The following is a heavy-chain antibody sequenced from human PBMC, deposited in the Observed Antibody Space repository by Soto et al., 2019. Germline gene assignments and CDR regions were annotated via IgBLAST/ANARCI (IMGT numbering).Heavy chain of an antibody. J-gene: IGHJ4*02. CDR1: GFTFSSYA. D-gene: IGHD2-2*01. CDR2: ISGRGDDT. Sequence: EVQLLESGGDLVQPGGSLRLSCAASGFTFSSYAMSWVRQALGKGLEWVSTISGRGDDTYYTDSVKGRFTISRDNSKNTLYVHMNSLRAEDTAVYYCARAQPTSSSSYFDYWGQGSLVTVSS. V-gene: IGHV3-23*01. CDR3: ARAQPTSSSSYFDY.